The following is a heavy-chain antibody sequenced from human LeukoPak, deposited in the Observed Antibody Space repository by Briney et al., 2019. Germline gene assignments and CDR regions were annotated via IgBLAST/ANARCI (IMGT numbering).Heavy chain of an antibody. D-gene: IGHD3-22*01. CDR1: GGTFSSYA. Sequence: SVKVSCKASGGTFSSYAISWVRQAPGQGLEWMGRIIPILGITNYAQKFQGRVTITADKSTSTAYMELSSLRSEDTAVYYCARDDSSGYCRPDYWGQGTLVTVSS. CDR2: IIPILGIT. CDR3: ARDDSSGYCRPDY. V-gene: IGHV1-69*04. J-gene: IGHJ4*02.